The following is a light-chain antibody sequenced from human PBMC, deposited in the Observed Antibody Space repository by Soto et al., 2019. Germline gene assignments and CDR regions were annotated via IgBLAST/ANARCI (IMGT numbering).Light chain of an antibody. J-gene: IGLJ2*01. CDR1: SSDVGGYNY. CDR2: EVS. Sequence: QSALTQPASVSGSPGQSITISCTGTSSDVGGYNYVSWYQQHPGKAPKLMISEVSDRPSGVSDRFSGSKSGNTASLTISGLQAEDEADYYCSSYTNSDTRIFGGGTKLTVL. V-gene: IGLV2-14*01. CDR3: SSYTNSDTRI.